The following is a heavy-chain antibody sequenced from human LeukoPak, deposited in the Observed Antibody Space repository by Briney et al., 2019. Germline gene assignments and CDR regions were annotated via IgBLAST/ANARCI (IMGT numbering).Heavy chain of an antibody. Sequence: ASVKVSCKASGGTFSSYAISWVRQAPGQGLEWMGGIIPVFATANYAQKFQGRVTITAGESTYTAYMELSSLRSEDTAVYYCARSYYYDSSGYYYIGWCDPWGQGTLVTVSS. D-gene: IGHD3-22*01. CDR1: GGTFSSYA. V-gene: IGHV1-69*13. CDR2: IIPVFATA. CDR3: ARSYYYDSSGYYYIGWCDP. J-gene: IGHJ5*02.